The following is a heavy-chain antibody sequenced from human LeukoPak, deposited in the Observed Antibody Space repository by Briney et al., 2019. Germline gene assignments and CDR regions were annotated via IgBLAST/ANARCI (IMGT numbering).Heavy chain of an antibody. CDR1: GFTFDDYA. D-gene: IGHD5-12*01. J-gene: IGHJ4*02. Sequence: GRSLRLSCAAPGFTFDDYAMHWVRQAPGKGLEWVSGISWNSGSIGYADSVKGRFTISRDNAKNSLYLQMNSLRAEDTALYYCAKDMGSRVATVDYWGQGTLVTVSS. CDR2: ISWNSGSI. V-gene: IGHV3-9*01. CDR3: AKDMGSRVATVDY.